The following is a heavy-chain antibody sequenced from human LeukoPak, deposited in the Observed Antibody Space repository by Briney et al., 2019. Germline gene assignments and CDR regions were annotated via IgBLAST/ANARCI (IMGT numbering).Heavy chain of an antibody. Sequence: ETLSLTCAVSSYSISSNNWRGWIRQPPGKGLEWIGRIYTSGSTNYNPSLKSRVTMSVDTSKNQFSLKLISVTAADTAVYYCARAYSSSWYYFDCWGQGTLVTVSS. J-gene: IGHJ4*02. V-gene: IGHV4-28*03. CDR1: SYSISSNNW. D-gene: IGHD6-13*01. CDR3: ARAYSSSWYYFDC. CDR2: IYTSGST.